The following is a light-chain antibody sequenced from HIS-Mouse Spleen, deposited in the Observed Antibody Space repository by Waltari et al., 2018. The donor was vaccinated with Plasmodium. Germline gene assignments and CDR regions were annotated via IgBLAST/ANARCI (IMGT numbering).Light chain of an antibody. CDR3: QQYNNWPPWT. CDR1: QSVSSN. Sequence: EIVMTQSPATLSVSPGERANLYCRASQSVSSNLPWYQQKPGQAPRLLIYGASTMATGIPARFSGSGSGTEFTLTISSMQSEDFAVYYCQQYNNWPPWTFGQGTKVEIK. J-gene: IGKJ1*01. CDR2: GAS. V-gene: IGKV3-15*01.